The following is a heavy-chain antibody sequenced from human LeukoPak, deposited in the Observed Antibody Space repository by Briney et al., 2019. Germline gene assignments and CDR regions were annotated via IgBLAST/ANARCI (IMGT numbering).Heavy chain of an antibody. Sequence: ASVKVSRKASGYTFTSYAMHWVRQAPGQRLEWMGWINAGNGNTKYSQKFQGRVTITRDTSASTAYMELSSLRSEDTAVYYCARGRGLLWFGELSLFDYWGQGTLVTVSS. V-gene: IGHV1-3*01. CDR3: ARGRGLLWFGELSLFDY. D-gene: IGHD3-10*01. J-gene: IGHJ4*02. CDR2: INAGNGNT. CDR1: GYTFTSYA.